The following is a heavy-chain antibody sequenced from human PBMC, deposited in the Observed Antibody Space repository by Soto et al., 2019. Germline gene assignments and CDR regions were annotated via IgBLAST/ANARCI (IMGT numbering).Heavy chain of an antibody. V-gene: IGHV4-30-4*01. Sequence: SETLSLTCTVSGGSISSGDYYWSWIRQPPGKGLEWIGYIYYSGSTYYNPSLKSRVTISVDTSKNQFSLRLSSVTAADTAVYYCARGNCSTSCKVLWFSDLWGSGTLVTVSS. CDR3: ARGNCSTSCKVLWFSDL. CDR1: GGSISSGDYY. J-gene: IGHJ2*01. D-gene: IGHD2-2*01. CDR2: IYYSGST.